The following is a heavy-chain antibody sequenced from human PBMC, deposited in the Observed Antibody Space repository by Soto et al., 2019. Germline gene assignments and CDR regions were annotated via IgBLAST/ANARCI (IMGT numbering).Heavy chain of an antibody. D-gene: IGHD2-15*01. CDR2: IYYSGST. V-gene: IGHV4-30-4*01. Sequence: TLSLTCTVSGGSISSGDYYWSWIRLPPGKGLEWIGYIYYSGSTYYNPSLKSRVTISVDTSKNQFSLKLSSVTASDTAVYYCARVFSWYYFDYWGQGTLVTVSS. CDR3: ARVFSWYYFDY. CDR1: GGSISSGDYY. J-gene: IGHJ4*02.